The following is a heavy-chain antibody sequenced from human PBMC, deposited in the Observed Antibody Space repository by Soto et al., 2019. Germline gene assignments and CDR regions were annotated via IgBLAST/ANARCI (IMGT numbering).Heavy chain of an antibody. J-gene: IGHJ4*02. CDR3: AKGKTSGWYYFDY. CDR1: GFTFSNFA. Sequence: GGSLRLSCAASGFTFSNFAMSWVRQAPGRGLEWVSGISASGRDIHYADSVKDRFTVSRDNSKNTLYLQMNSLRTEDTAIYYCAKGKTSGWYYFDYWGQGALVTVSS. D-gene: IGHD6-19*01. CDR2: ISASGRDI. V-gene: IGHV3-23*01.